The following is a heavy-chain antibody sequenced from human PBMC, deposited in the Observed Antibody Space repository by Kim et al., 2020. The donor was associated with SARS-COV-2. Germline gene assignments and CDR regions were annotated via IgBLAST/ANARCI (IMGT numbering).Heavy chain of an antibody. J-gene: IGHJ3*02. D-gene: IGHD2-2*03. V-gene: IGHV1-69*13. Sequence: SVKVSCKASGGTFSSYAISWVRQAPGQGLEWMGGIIPIFGTANYAQKFQGRVTITADESTSTAYMELSSLRSEDTAVYYCARVGGYCSSTSCHDAFDIWGHGTMVTVSS. CDR3: ARVGGYCSSTSCHDAFDI. CDR2: IIPIFGTA. CDR1: GGTFSSYA.